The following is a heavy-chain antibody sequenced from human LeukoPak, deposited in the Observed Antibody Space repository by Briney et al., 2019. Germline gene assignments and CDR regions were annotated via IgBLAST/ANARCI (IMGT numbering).Heavy chain of an antibody. V-gene: IGHV4-61*02. Sequence: PSETLSLTCTVSGGSISSGSYYWSWIRQPAGKGLEWIGRIYTSGSTNYNPSLKSRVTISVDPSKNQFSLKLSSVTAADTAVYYCARGSSIVVVPASGYYYMDVWGKGTTVTVSS. D-gene: IGHD2-2*01. CDR2: IYTSGST. CDR3: ARGSSIVVVPASGYYYMDV. CDR1: GGSISSGSYY. J-gene: IGHJ6*03.